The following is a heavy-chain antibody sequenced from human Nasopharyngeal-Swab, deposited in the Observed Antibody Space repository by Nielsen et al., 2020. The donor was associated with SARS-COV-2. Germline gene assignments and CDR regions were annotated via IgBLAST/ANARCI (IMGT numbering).Heavy chain of an antibody. CDR3: ARNMGYVHTSLWLDP. J-gene: IGHJ5*02. CDR1: GYDFAGYW. CDR2: IYPDHSGT. Sequence: GESLKISCKTSGYDFAGYWIAWVRQKPGQGLEWVGIIYPDHSGTKYSPSFRGQVTFSVDKSISTAYLQWSNLEASDTAMYYCARNMGYVHTSLWLDPWGQGTLVTVSS. V-gene: IGHV5-51*01. D-gene: IGHD5-12*01.